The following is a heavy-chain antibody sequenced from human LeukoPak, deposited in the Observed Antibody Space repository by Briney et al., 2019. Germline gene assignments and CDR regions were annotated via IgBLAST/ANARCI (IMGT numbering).Heavy chain of an antibody. V-gene: IGHV3-23*01. CDR1: FSNSA. Sequence: GGSLRLSCAASFSNSALNWVRQAPGKGLEWVSTISNSGDTTYYADSVRGRFTISRDNSRNTLYLQMNSLRAEDTAVYYCAREEIRGYSYGYYYWGQGALVTVSS. CDR3: AREEIRGYSYGYYY. CDR2: ISNSGDTT. D-gene: IGHD5-18*01. J-gene: IGHJ4*02.